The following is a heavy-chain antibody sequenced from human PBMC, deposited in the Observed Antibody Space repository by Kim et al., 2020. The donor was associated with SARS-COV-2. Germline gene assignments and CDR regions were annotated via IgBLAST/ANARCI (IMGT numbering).Heavy chain of an antibody. CDR1: GGSISSSSYY. J-gene: IGHJ4*02. CDR3: ATTRSGSYSLYYFDY. D-gene: IGHD3-10*01. V-gene: IGHV4-39*01. Sequence: SETLSLTCTVSGGSISSSSYYWGWIRQPPGKGLEWIGSIYYSGSTYYNPSLKSRVTISVDTSKNQFSLKLSSVTAADTAVYYCATTRSGSYSLYYFDYWGQGTLVTVSS. CDR2: IYYSGST.